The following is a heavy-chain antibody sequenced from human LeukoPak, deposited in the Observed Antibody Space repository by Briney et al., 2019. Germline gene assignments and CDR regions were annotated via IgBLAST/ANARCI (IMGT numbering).Heavy chain of an antibody. V-gene: IGHV3-23*01. J-gene: IGHJ4*02. D-gene: IGHD3-3*01. CDR2: IGGLGSST. CDR3: ARDPGVVAFHYFDF. Sequence: SGGSLRLSCAASGFTFSSHAMAWVPQAPGKGREGVSAIGGLGSSTYYGGSVKGRFTISRDNAKNTVYLQMDSRRVEDTAVYYCARDPGVVAFHYFDFWGQGTLITVSS. CDR1: GFTFSSHA.